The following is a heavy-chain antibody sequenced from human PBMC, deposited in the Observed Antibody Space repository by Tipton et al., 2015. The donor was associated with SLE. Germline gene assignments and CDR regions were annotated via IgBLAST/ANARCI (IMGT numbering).Heavy chain of an antibody. Sequence: TLSLTCTVSGGSIRNYYWSWIRQPAGKGLEWIGRIYTTVSANYNPSLKSRVTMSLDTSKNQFSLQLSSVTAADTAVYYCAREDYYESRGSFGYWGQGALVTVSS. D-gene: IGHD3-22*01. CDR1: GGSIRNYY. J-gene: IGHJ4*02. CDR2: IYTTVSA. CDR3: AREDYYESRGSFGY. V-gene: IGHV4-4*07.